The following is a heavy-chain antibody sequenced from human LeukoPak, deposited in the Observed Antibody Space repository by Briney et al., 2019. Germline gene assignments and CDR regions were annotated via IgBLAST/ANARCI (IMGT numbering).Heavy chain of an antibody. CDR3: AKEPYGSGSHDAFDI. CDR1: GFTFSTYG. CDR2: IRYDGSNK. Sequence: PGGSLRLSCAASGFTFSTYGMHWVRQAPGKGLEWVAFIRYDGSNKYYADSVKGRFTISRDNSKNTLYLQMNSLRAEDTAVYYCAKEPYGSGSHDAFDIWGQGTMVTVSS. D-gene: IGHD3-10*01. V-gene: IGHV3-30*02. J-gene: IGHJ3*02.